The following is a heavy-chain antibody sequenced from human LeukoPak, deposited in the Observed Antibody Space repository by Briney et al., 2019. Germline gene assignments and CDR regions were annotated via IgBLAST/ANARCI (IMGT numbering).Heavy chain of an antibody. CDR1: GFTVSSNY. CDR2: IYSGGSR. CDR3: AGLPAYYYDTSGFYFDY. J-gene: IGHJ4*02. D-gene: IGHD3-22*01. Sequence: GGSLRLSCAASGFTVSSNYMSWVRQAPGKGLEWVSVIYSGGSRYYADSVKGRFTISRDNSKNTLYLQMNSLRAEDTAVYYCAGLPAYYYDTSGFYFDYLGQGTLVTVSS. V-gene: IGHV3-66*04.